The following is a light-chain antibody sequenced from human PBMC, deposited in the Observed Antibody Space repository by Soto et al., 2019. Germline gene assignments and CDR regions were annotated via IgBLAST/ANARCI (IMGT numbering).Light chain of an antibody. CDR3: QQYGTSEII. CDR2: DTS. J-gene: IGKJ5*01. Sequence: EIVLTQSPGTLSLSPGERATLSCRASQSLANSFIAWYQQKPGQAPRLLIYDTSSRASGIPDRFSGSGSGTDFTITISRLETEDFAVFYCQQYGTSEIIFGQGTRLEIK. CDR1: QSLANSF. V-gene: IGKV3-20*01.